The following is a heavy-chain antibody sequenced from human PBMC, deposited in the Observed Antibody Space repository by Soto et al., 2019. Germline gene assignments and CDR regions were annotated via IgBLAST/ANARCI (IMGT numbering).Heavy chain of an antibody. CDR3: ASKRLYFYVLDV. J-gene: IGHJ6*02. V-gene: IGHV3-7*01. CDR2: IMQDGSDK. Sequence: EVQLVESGGGLVQPGGSLRLSCTASGFSLSTSWMTWVRQAPGKGLEWVANIMQDGSDKYYVDSVKGRFTISRDNAKNSLYLQMTSLRAEDTAVYYCASKRLYFYVLDVWGQGTTVTVSS. CDR1: GFSLSTSW.